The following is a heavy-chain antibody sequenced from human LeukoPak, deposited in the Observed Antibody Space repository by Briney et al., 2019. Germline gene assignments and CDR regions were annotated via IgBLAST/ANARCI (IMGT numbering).Heavy chain of an antibody. Sequence: SCKASGYTFTSYAMHWVRQAPGKGLGWVAVISYDGSNKYYADSVKGRFTISRDNSKNTLYLQMNSLRAEDTAVYYCARDVGASSSDYWGQGTLVTVSS. CDR3: ARDVGASSSDY. V-gene: IGHV3-30-3*01. D-gene: IGHD1-26*01. J-gene: IGHJ4*02. CDR2: ISYDGSNK. CDR1: GYTFTSYA.